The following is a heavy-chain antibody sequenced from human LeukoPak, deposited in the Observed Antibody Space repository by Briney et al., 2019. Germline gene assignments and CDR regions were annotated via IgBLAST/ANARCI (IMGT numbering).Heavy chain of an antibody. D-gene: IGHD3-10*01. CDR1: GYTLTGYY. CDR3: ARGPRGYGSGSFTDY. CDR2: INPNSGGT. Sequence: ASVKVSCKASGYTLTGYYMHGVRQPPAQGVEWMGCINPNSGGTNYAQKFQGRVTMTRETSISTAYMELSRLRSDDTAVYYCARGPRGYGSGSFTDYWGQGTLVTVSS. V-gene: IGHV1-2*02. J-gene: IGHJ4*02.